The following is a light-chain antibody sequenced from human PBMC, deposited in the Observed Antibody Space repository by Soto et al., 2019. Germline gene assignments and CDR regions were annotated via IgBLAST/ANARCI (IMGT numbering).Light chain of an antibody. J-gene: IGKJ5*01. V-gene: IGKV1-12*01. CDR3: QQYNNWPRVP. Sequence: EIKMTKCPSSVSAYIGDRSTIACLGSQGISSGLAWYQQKPGKAPKLLIYAASSLQSGVPSRFSGSGSGTDFTLTISSLQSEDFAVYYCQQYNNWPRVPFGQGGRLEIK. CDR2: AAS. CDR1: QGISSG.